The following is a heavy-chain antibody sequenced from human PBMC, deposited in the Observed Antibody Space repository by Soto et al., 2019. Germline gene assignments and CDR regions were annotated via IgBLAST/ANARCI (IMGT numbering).Heavy chain of an antibody. CDR2: INAGNGNT. J-gene: IGHJ5*02. V-gene: IGHV1-3*01. CDR1: GYTFTSYA. Sequence: RASVKVSCKASGYTFTSYAMHWVRQAPGQRLEGMGWINAGNGNTKYSQKFQGRVTITRDTSASTAYMELSSLRSEDTAVYYCARDLYEDYDFWSGYPPTNWFDPWGQGTLVTLSS. D-gene: IGHD3-3*01. CDR3: ARDLYEDYDFWSGYPPTNWFDP.